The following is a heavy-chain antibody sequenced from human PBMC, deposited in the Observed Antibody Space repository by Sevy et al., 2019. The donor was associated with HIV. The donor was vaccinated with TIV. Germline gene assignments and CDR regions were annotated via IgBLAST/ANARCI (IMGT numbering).Heavy chain of an antibody. CDR1: GFTFSSYS. Sequence: GGSLRLSCAASGFTFSSYSMNWVRQAPGKGLEWVSSISSSSYIYYADSVKGRFTISRDNAKNSLYLQMNSLRAEDTAVYYCARDSRRRDYDFWSGRNYNWFDPWGQGTLVTVSS. J-gene: IGHJ5*02. V-gene: IGHV3-21*01. D-gene: IGHD3-3*01. CDR3: ARDSRRRDYDFWSGRNYNWFDP. CDR2: ISSSSYI.